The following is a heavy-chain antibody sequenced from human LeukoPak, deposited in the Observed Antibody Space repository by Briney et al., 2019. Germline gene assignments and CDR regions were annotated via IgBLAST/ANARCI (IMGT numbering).Heavy chain of an antibody. CDR3: ARGGIPDY. CDR1: GGSISRGSYH. J-gene: IGHJ4*02. Sequence: SETLSLTCTVSGGSISRGSYHWSWIRQPAGKGLESIGRFYTSGIPNYNPSLKSRVTILVDTSRNQFSLKLSSVTAADTAVYYCARGGIPDYWGQGILVTVSS. CDR2: FYTSGIP. V-gene: IGHV4-61*02. D-gene: IGHD2-21*01.